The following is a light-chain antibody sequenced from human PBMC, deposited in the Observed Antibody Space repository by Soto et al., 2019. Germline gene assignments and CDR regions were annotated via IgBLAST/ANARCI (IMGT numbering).Light chain of an antibody. CDR1: QSISNF. Sequence: DIRMTQSPSSLSASVGDRVSITCRASQSISNFLNWYQQKPGKAPKLLIYAAYNLHSGVPSRFSGSGSGTEFTLTITSRQPEDFATYYFQQSYSSPAFTLCPGNKVDVK. J-gene: IGKJ3*01. V-gene: IGKV1-39*01. CDR2: AAY. CDR3: QQSYSSPAFT.